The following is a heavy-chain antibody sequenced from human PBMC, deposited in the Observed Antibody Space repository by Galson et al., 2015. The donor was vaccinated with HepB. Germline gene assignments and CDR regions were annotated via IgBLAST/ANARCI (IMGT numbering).Heavy chain of an antibody. D-gene: IGHD3-10*01. CDR1: GASFTDYY. CDR3: PYFFGSGSFFMDV. Sequence: ETLSLTCAVYGASFTDYYCNWKRQPPGNGPGRIGESTHGGIPTYNPSLKSRVTISIDTSKKQFSLTLNSVTAADTAVYYCPYFFGSGSFFMDVWGQGTAVTVSS. V-gene: IGHV4-34*01. J-gene: IGHJ6*02. CDR2: STHGGIP.